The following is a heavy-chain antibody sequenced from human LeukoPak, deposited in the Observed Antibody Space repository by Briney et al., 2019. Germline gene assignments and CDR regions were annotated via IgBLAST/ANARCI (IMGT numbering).Heavy chain of an antibody. CDR1: GFTFSSYY. Sequence: PGGPLRLSCAASGFTFSSYYMYWVRHAPGKGPVWVSGTNTVGSTTSYADSVVKGRFTISRDNAKNTLYLQMNSLRAEDTAVYYCVAYNWNYPDYWGQGTLVTVSS. CDR3: VAYNWNYPDY. CDR2: TNTVGSTT. V-gene: IGHV3-74*01. J-gene: IGHJ4*02. D-gene: IGHD1-7*01.